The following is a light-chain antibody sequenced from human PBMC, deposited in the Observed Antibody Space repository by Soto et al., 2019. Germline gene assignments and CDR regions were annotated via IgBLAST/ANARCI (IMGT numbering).Light chain of an antibody. CDR1: SSDVGGYNY. CDR2: EVN. J-gene: IGLJ1*01. V-gene: IGLV2-8*01. CDR3: TSYAGGNNV. Sequence: QSALTQPPSASGSPGQSVTISCTGTSSDVGGYNYVSWYQQHPGKVPKLMVYEVNKRPSGVPDRFSVSKSGNTASLTVSGLQAEDEADYYCTSYAGGNNVFGTGTKLTVL.